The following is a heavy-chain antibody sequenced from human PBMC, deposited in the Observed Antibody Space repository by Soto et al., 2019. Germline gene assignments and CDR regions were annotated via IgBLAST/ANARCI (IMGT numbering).Heavy chain of an antibody. CDR1: GDSFSTRGYY. Sequence: SETLSLTCTVSGDSFSTRGYYWTWIRLPPGKGLEWIGSIYYRGSTYYNPSLKSRVTISIDTSKNQFSLKLSSVTAADTAVYYCARLNLITIFGVVIIDKGDYYGMDVWGQGTTVTVSS. CDR3: ARLNLITIFGVVIIDKGDYYGMDV. D-gene: IGHD3-3*01. J-gene: IGHJ6*02. CDR2: IYYRGST. V-gene: IGHV4-39*01.